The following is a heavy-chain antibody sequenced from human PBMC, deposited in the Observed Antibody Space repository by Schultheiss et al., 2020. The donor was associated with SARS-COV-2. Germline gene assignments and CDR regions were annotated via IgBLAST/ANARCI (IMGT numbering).Heavy chain of an antibody. D-gene: IGHD3-3*01. CDR2: ISCSGGST. CDR1: GFTFSSYG. CDR3: TRDYDFWGGYYTSYYFDY. Sequence: GGSLRLSCAASGFTFSSYGMSWVRQAPGKGLEWVAAISCSGGSTYYADSVKGRFTISRDNSKNTLYLQMNSLRAEDTAVYYCTRDYDFWGGYYTSYYFDYWGQGTLVTVSS. V-gene: IGHV3-23*01. J-gene: IGHJ4*02.